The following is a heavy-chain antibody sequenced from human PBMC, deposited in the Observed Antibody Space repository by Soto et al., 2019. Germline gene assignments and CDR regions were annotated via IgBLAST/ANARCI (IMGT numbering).Heavy chain of an antibody. CDR3: ARDRITMIVVVIEDRDDAFDI. J-gene: IGHJ3*02. Sequence: SGGSLRLSCAASGFTFSSYSMNWVRQAPGKGLEWASYISSSSSTIYYADSVKGRFTISRDNAKNSLYLQMNSLRDEDTAVYYCARDRITMIVVVIEDRDDAFDIWGQGTMVTVSS. CDR1: GFTFSSYS. CDR2: ISSSSSTI. V-gene: IGHV3-48*02. D-gene: IGHD3-22*01.